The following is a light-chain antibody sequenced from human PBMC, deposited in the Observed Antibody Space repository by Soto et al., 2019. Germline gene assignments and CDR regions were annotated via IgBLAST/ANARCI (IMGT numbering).Light chain of an antibody. Sequence: QAVVTQEPSLTVSPGGTVTLTCGSSTGTVTNGHYPYWFQQKPGQAPRTLIYNTNNKHSRTPARFSGSLLGGKAALTVSRVEPEDEADYYCLLYYGASHVFGGGTKLTVL. J-gene: IGLJ3*02. CDR3: LLYYGASHV. CDR1: TGTVTNGHY. V-gene: IGLV7-46*01. CDR2: NTN.